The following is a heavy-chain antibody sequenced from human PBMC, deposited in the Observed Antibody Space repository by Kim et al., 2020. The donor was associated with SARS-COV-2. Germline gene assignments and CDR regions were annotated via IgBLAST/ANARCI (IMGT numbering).Heavy chain of an antibody. V-gene: IGHV1-46*01. Sequence: ASVKVSCKASGYTFTSYYMHWVRQAPGQGLEWMGIINPSGGSTSYAQKFQGRVTMTRDTSTSTVYMELSSLRSEDTAVYYCARDLNYYDSSGYPPERYYGMDVSGQGTPVTVSS. CDR3: ARDLNYYDSSGYPPERYYGMDV. D-gene: IGHD3-22*01. J-gene: IGHJ6*02. CDR1: GYTFTSYY. CDR2: INPSGGST.